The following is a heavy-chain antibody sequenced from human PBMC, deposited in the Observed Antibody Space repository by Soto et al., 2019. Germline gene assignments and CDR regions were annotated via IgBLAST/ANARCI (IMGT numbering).Heavy chain of an antibody. V-gene: IGHV3-9*01. J-gene: IGHJ3*02. Sequence: EVQLEESGGGLVQPGRSLRLSCEASGFTFDDYAMHWVRQAPGKGLEWVSGISWNSGSIGYADSVKGRFTISRDNAKNSMYLQMNRLRADATALYYCVKGLTIYCSSTGCNGAFEIWCQGTIVTVSS. D-gene: IGHD2-2*01. CDR1: GFTFDDYA. CDR3: VKGLTIYCSSTGCNGAFEI. CDR2: ISWNSGSI.